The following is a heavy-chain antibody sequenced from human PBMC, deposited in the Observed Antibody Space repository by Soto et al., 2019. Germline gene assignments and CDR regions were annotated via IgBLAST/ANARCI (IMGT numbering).Heavy chain of an antibody. V-gene: IGHV3-30*18. CDR2: ISYDGSNK. CDR3: AKENSYGRRFDY. Sequence: PGGSLRLSCAASGFTFSSYGMHWVRQAPGKGLEWVAVISYDGSNKYYADSVKGRFTISRDNSKNTLYLQMNSLRAEDTAVYYCAKENSYGRRFDYWGQGTLVTVSS. D-gene: IGHD5-18*01. J-gene: IGHJ4*02. CDR1: GFTFSSYG.